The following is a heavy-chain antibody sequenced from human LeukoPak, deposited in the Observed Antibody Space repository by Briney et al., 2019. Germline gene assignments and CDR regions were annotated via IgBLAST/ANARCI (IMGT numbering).Heavy chain of an antibody. CDR1: GGSISSSNW. J-gene: IGHJ4*02. D-gene: IGHD3-22*01. V-gene: IGHV4-4*02. Sequence: PSETLSLTCAVSGGSISSSNWWSWVRQPPGKGLEWIGEIYHSGSTNYNPSLKSRVTISVDKSKNQFSLKLSSVTAADTAVYYCARVGYYDSSGTLDYWGQGTLVTVSS. CDR2: IYHSGST. CDR3: ARVGYYDSSGTLDY.